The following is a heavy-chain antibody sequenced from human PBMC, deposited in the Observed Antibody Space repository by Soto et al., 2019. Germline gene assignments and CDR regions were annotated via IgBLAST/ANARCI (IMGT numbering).Heavy chain of an antibody. D-gene: IGHD5-12*01. CDR3: ARAGDGYPLGWFDP. CDR1: GATFSSYP. J-gene: IGHJ5*02. Sequence: QVQLVQSGAEVKKPGSSLKVSCKASGATFSSYPITWVRQAPGQGLEWMGGIIPTFDTTNYAQKFQGRVTITADESTSTAYMELSSLRSEDTGVYYCARAGDGYPLGWFDPWGQGTLVTVSS. CDR2: IIPTFDTT. V-gene: IGHV1-69*01.